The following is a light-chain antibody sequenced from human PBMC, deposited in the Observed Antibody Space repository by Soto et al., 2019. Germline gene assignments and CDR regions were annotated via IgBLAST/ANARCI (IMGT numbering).Light chain of an antibody. CDR3: QHRMNWTLT. V-gene: IGKV3D-20*02. J-gene: IGKJ5*01. CDR1: QSVSSDS. CDR2: GAS. Sequence: ELVWTQSPGTLSLSPGERATLSCRASQSVSSDSLAWYQHKLGQAPRILIYGASTRATGIPDRFSGSGSGTDFTLKISSVEAEDFAVYYCQHRMNWTLTFGQGTRLEIK.